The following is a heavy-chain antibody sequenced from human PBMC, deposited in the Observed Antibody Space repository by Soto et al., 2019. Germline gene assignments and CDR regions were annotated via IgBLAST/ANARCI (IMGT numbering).Heavy chain of an antibody. CDR1: GFSFSSYG. V-gene: IGHV3-30*18. J-gene: IGHJ6*02. Sequence: PGGSLRLSCAASGFSFSSYGMHWVRQAPGKGLEWVAVISYDGSQKYYADSVKGRFTISRDNSKNTLYLQMNSLRAEDKAVYYCAKDLVGGVRYYYGMDVWGQGTTVTV. CDR3: AKDLVGGVRYYYGMDV. CDR2: ISYDGSQK. D-gene: IGHD1-26*01.